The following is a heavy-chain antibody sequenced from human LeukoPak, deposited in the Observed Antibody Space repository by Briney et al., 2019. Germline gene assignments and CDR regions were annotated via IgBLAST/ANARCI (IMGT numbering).Heavy chain of an antibody. CDR2: INHSGST. CDR1: DGSISSSNYY. CDR3: ASRFLWQWLVPGWFDP. Sequence: SETLSLTCTVSDGSISSSNYYWGWIRQPPGKGLEWIGEINHSGSTNYNPSLKSRVTISVDTSKNQFSLKLSSVTAADTAVYYCASRFLWQWLVPGWFDPWGQGTLVTVSS. J-gene: IGHJ5*02. V-gene: IGHV4-39*07. D-gene: IGHD6-19*01.